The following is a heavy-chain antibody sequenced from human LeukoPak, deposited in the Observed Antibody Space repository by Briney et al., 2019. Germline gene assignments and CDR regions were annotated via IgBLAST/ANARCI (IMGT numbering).Heavy chain of an antibody. J-gene: IGHJ4*02. CDR3: ATAEWEYFYFDS. CDR1: GGSVTGGGYY. Sequence: PSETLSLTCSVSGGSVTGGGYYWSWIRQHPGKGLEWIGFASYSGGTYYNPSLMSRITISVDRSQNQFSLRMRDVTAADTAVYLSATAEWEYFYFDSWGQGALVAVSS. CDR2: ASYSGGT. D-gene: IGHD1-26*01. V-gene: IGHV4-31*03.